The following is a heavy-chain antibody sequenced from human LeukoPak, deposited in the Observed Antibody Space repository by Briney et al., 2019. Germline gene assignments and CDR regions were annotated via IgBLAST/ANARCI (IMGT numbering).Heavy chain of an antibody. CDR1: GFTFSSYG. D-gene: IGHD2-2*01. Sequence: GGSLRLSCAASGFTFSSYGMHWVRQAPGKGLEWVSAISGSGGSTYYADSVKGRFTISRDNSKNTLYLQMNSLRAEDTAVYYCAKDGGIVVVPARIYYGMDVWGQGTTVTVSS. V-gene: IGHV3-23*01. J-gene: IGHJ6*02. CDR3: AKDGGIVVVPARIYYGMDV. CDR2: ISGSGGST.